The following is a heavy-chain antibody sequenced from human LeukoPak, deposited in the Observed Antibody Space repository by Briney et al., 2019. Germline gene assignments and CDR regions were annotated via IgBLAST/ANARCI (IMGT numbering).Heavy chain of an antibody. Sequence: ASVKVPCKASGYTFTGYYMHWVRQVPGQGLEWMGWIKPNSGGTKYAQKFQGRVTMTRDTSITTAYMELSRLRSDDTAVYYCARAGHYDFNWFDPWGQGALVSVSS. CDR2: IKPNSGGT. CDR1: GYTFTGYY. J-gene: IGHJ5*02. V-gene: IGHV1-2*02. CDR3: ARAGHYDFNWFDP. D-gene: IGHD2/OR15-2a*01.